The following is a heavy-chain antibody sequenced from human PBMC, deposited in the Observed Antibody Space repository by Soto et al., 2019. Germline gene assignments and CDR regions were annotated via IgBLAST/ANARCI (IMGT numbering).Heavy chain of an antibody. CDR1: GFTFTGYW. CDR3: ARGDGYNRY. J-gene: IGHJ4*02. CDR2: INSDGGST. D-gene: IGHD2-21*01. V-gene: IGHV3-74*01. Sequence: EMQLVESGGGLVQPGGSLRLSCAASGFTFTGYWIHWVRQAAGKGLVWVSRINSDGGSTSYADSVKGRFTISRDNAKNTLYLQMNSLRAEDTAVYYCARGDGYNRYWGQGTLVTVSS.